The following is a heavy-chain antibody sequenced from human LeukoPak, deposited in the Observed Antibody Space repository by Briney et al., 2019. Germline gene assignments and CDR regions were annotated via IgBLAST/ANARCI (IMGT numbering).Heavy chain of an antibody. CDR3: ARGRSSWSNLYYFDY. J-gene: IGHJ4*02. CDR1: GGTFSSYA. Sequence: SAKVSCKASGGTFSSYAISWVRQAPGQGLEWMGRIIPIFGTANYAQKFQGRVTITTDESTSTAYMELSSLRSEDTAVYYCARGRSSWSNLYYFDYWGQGTLVTVSS. D-gene: IGHD6-13*01. CDR2: IIPIFGTA. V-gene: IGHV1-69*05.